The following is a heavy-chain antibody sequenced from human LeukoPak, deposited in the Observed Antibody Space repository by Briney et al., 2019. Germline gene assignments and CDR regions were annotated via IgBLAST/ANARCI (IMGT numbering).Heavy chain of an antibody. CDR2: IYSGGST. CDR1: GFTVSSNY. CDR3: ASPYYYDSSGDY. J-gene: IGHJ4*02. V-gene: IGHV3-66*01. D-gene: IGHD3-22*01. Sequence: GGSLRLSCAASGFTVSSNYMSWVRQAPGKGLEWVSVIYSGGSTYYAGSVKGRFTISRDNSKNTLYLQMNSLRAEDTAVYYCASPYYYDSSGDYWGQGTLVTVSS.